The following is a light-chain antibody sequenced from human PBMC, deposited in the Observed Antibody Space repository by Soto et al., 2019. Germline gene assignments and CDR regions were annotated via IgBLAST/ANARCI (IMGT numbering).Light chain of an antibody. Sequence: QSALTQPSSASGSPGQSVTISCTGTGSDVGGYNYVSWYQQHPGKAPKLIIYDVNKRPSGVPDRFSGSKSGNTASLTVSGLQAEDEADYYCGSFAASNNLLFGGGTKLTVL. CDR3: GSFAASNNLL. CDR1: GSDVGGYNY. V-gene: IGLV2-8*01. J-gene: IGLJ2*01. CDR2: DVN.